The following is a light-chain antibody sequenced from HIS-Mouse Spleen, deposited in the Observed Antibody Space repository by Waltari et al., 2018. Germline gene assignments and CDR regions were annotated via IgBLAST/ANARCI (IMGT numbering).Light chain of an antibody. V-gene: IGLV1-40*01. Sequence: QSVLTQPPSVSGAPGQRVTSSCTGSSPNIGAGYVVHWYQQLPGTAPKLLTYGNSNRPSGVPDRFSGSKSGTSASLAITGLQAEDEADYYCQSYDSSLSGWVFGGGTKLTVL. CDR3: QSYDSSLSGWV. CDR2: GNS. J-gene: IGLJ3*02. CDR1: SPNIGAGYV.